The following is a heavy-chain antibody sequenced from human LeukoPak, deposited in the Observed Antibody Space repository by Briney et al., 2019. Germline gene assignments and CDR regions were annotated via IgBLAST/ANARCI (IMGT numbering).Heavy chain of an antibody. Sequence: SSQTLSLTCAVSGGSISSNIWWSWVRQPPGKGLEWIGEIYHSGSTNYNPSLKGRVTISVDKSKNQFSLKLSSVTAADTAVYYCARGSAFDIWGQGTMVTVSS. J-gene: IGHJ3*02. CDR2: IYHSGST. CDR1: GGSISSNIW. V-gene: IGHV4-4*02. CDR3: ARGSAFDI.